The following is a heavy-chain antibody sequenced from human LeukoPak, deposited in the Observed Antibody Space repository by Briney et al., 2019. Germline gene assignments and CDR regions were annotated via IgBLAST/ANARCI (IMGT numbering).Heavy chain of an antibody. CDR3: ARDTLGGPALKSYFDY. CDR1: GGSFSGYY. CDR2: INHSGST. V-gene: IGHV4-34*01. J-gene: IGHJ4*02. D-gene: IGHD4-23*01. Sequence: PSETLSLTCAVYGGSFSGYYWSWIRQPPGKGLEWIGEINHSGSTNYNPSLKSRVTISVDTSKNQFSLKLSSVTAADTAVYYCARDTLGGPALKSYFDYWGQGTLVTVSS.